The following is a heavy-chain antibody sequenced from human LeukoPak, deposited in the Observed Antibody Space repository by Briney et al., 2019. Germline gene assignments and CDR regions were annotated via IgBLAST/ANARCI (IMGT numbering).Heavy chain of an antibody. V-gene: IGHV1-46*01. Sequence: ASVKVSCKASGYTFTSYYMHWVRQAPGQGLEWMGIINPSGGSTSYAQKFQGRVTMTRDTSTSTVYMEPSSLRSEDTAVYYCARVVPLAAGYDRAGYYFDYWGQGTLVTVSS. CDR2: INPSGGST. D-gene: IGHD3-22*01. CDR3: ARVVPLAAGYDRAGYYFDY. J-gene: IGHJ4*02. CDR1: GYTFTSYY.